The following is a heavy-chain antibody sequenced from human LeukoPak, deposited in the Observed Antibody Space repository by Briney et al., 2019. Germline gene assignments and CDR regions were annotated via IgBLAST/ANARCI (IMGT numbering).Heavy chain of an antibody. CDR1: GFTFSSYS. J-gene: IGHJ4*02. D-gene: IGHD3-22*01. Sequence: PGGSLRLSCAASGFTFSSYSMNWVRQAPGKGLEWVSSISSSSSYIYYADSVKGRFTISRDNAKNSLYLQMNSLRAEDTAAYYCARVYYDSSGYYQLDYWGQGTLVTASS. V-gene: IGHV3-21*01. CDR3: ARVYYDSSGYYQLDY. CDR2: ISSSSSYI.